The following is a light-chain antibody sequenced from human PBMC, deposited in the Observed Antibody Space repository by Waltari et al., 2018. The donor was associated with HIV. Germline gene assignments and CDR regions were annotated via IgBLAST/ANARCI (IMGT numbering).Light chain of an antibody. J-gene: IGKJ4*01. V-gene: IGKV1-12*01. Sequence: DIQTTQSPSSVSASVAYGVTITCRANKKIGTYLAWYQQKLGRAPQLLIYSASRLQDGVPPRFSGSGSGTNFTLTITNLQPEDFATYYCQQAESFPHTFGGGTDV. CDR3: QQAESFPHT. CDR2: SAS. CDR1: KKIGTY.